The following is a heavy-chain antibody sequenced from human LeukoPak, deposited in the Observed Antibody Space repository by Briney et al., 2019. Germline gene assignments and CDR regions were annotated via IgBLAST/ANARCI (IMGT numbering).Heavy chain of an antibody. D-gene: IGHD3-10*01. CDR2: ISSSGSTI. CDR3: ANEPSYGSGSYYCY. J-gene: IGHJ4*02. Sequence: PGGSLRLSCAASGFTFSSYEMNWVRQAPGKGLEWVSYISSSGSTIYYADSVKGRFTISRDNAKNSLYLQMNSLRAEDTALYYCANEPSYGSGSYYCYWGQGTLVTVSS. V-gene: IGHV3-48*03. CDR1: GFTFSSYE.